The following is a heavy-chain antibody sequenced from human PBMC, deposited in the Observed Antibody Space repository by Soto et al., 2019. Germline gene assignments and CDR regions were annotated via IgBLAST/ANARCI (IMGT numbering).Heavy chain of an antibody. CDR1: GFTFSSYA. J-gene: IGHJ4*02. V-gene: IGHV3-30-3*01. CDR3: ARDKGGSGGGYYFDY. Sequence: GGSLRLSCAASGFTFSSYAMHWVRQAPGKGLEWVAVISYYGNNKYYANSVKGRFNMSRDNSKNKLYMQMNSLRAEDTAVYYCARDKGGSGGGYYFDYWGQGTLVTVSS. CDR2: ISYYGNNK. D-gene: IGHD1-26*01.